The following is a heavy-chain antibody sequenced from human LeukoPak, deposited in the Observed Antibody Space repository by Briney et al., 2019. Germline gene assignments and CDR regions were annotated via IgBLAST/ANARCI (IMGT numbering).Heavy chain of an antibody. D-gene: IGHD5-18*01. CDR1: GGTFSSYA. CDR3: ARVYPSYGFVGAFDI. V-gene: IGHV1-69*13. J-gene: IGHJ3*02. CDR2: IIPIFGTA. Sequence: GASVKVSCKASGGTFSSYAISWVRQAPGQGLEWMGGIIPIFGTANYAQKFQGRVTITADESTSTAYMELSSLRSGDTAVYYCARVYPSYGFVGAFDIWGQGTMVTVSS.